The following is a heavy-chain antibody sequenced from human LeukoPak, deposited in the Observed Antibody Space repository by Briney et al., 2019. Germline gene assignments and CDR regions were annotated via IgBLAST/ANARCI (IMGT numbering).Heavy chain of an antibody. J-gene: IGHJ3*02. CDR1: GGSTRSGRHH. Sequence: SETLSLTCSVSGGSTRSGRHHWAWVRQPPGKGLEFNGSLDESGRPYYNAPLKGRVTISDDASKNQFSLRLSSVTAADTAVYFCARGYDFWSGVMSDAFDIWGRGTKVTVSS. CDR2: LDESGRP. D-gene: IGHD3-3*01. CDR3: ARGYDFWSGVMSDAFDI. V-gene: IGHV4-39*07.